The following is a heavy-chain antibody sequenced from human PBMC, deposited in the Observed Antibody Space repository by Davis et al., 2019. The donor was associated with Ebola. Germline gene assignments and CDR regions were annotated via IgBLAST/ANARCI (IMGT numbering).Heavy chain of an antibody. D-gene: IGHD2-21*02. Sequence: SETLSLTCTVSGCPISSYYWSWIRQPPGKGLEWIGYIYYSGSTNYNPSLKSRVTISVDTSKNQFYLKLSSVTASDTAVYYCARVVTAINWFDPWGQGTLVTVSS. J-gene: IGHJ5*02. V-gene: IGHV4-59*01. CDR3: ARVVTAINWFDP. CDR1: GCPISSYY. CDR2: IYYSGST.